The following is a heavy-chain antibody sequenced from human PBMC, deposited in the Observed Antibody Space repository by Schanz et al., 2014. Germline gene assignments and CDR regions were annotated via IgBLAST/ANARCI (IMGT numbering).Heavy chain of an antibody. J-gene: IGHJ4*02. Sequence: VHLVESGGGLGQRGGSLIVSCEGSGFTFNSYSMNWVRQAPGKGLEWISSMYINSGSTQYADSVKGRFTISRDTSKSTLYLQMSSLKAEDTALYFCAKDRRDNYGSGTFYLEHWGQGTLVTVSS. CDR3: AKDRRDNYGSGTFYLEH. D-gene: IGHD3-10*01. CDR1: GFTFNSYS. V-gene: IGHV3-NL1*01. CDR2: MYINSGST.